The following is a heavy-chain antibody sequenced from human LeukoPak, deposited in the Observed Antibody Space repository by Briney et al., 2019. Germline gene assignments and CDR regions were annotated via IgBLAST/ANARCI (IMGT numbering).Heavy chain of an antibody. Sequence: NPSETLSLTCSVSGGSISSNSYYWSWIRQPPGKGLEWIGEINHSGSTNYNPSLKSRVTISVDTSKNQFSLKLSSVTAADTAVYYCARGPIRYGRGFLEWLSLGGFDPWGQGTLVTVSS. V-gene: IGHV4-39*07. CDR1: GGSISSNSYY. CDR3: ARGPIRYGRGFLEWLSLGGFDP. D-gene: IGHD3-3*01. J-gene: IGHJ5*02. CDR2: INHSGST.